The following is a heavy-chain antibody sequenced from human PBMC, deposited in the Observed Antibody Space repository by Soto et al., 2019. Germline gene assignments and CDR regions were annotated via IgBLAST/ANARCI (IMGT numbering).Heavy chain of an antibody. CDR3: ARVRVSTARGAIMSYYGMDV. CDR2: RYYGSKWYD. CDR1: WDSFSSNNAS. D-gene: IGHD3-10*01. Sequence: SQALSLTRANSWDSFSSNNASCNCIRQSPSRGLEWLGRRYYGSKWYDDYAGSVKSRITINPDTSTNQFSLQLNSVTPEDTAVYYCARVRVSTARGAIMSYYGMDVWGQGTTVTVSS. V-gene: IGHV6-1*01. J-gene: IGHJ6*02.